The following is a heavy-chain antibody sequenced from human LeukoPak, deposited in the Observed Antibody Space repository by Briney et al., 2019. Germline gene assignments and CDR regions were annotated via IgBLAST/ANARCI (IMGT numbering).Heavy chain of an antibody. CDR1: GYTFTSYG. V-gene: IGHV1-18*01. CDR2: ISAYNGNT. J-gene: IGHJ4*02. D-gene: IGHD3-9*01. Sequence: ASVKVSCKASGYTFTSYGISWVRQAPGQGLEWMGWISAYNGNTNYAQKLQGRVTMTTDTSTSTAYMELRSLRSDDTAVYYCARGPTPYDILTGYYYGFDYWGQGTLVTVSS. CDR3: ARGPTPYDILTGYYYGFDY.